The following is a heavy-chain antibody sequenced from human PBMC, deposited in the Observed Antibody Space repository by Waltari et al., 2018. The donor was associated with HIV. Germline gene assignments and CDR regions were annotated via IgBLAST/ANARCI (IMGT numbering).Heavy chain of an antibody. Sequence: QVQPVQSGAEVKKPGSSVKVSCKASGGTFSNSAINWVRQAPGQGLEWMGGIIPIFGSPNYVQKCQGRVTITADESTSTVYMKLSSLRSENTAVYYCASASRDTAMGAFDIWGQGTMVTVSS. J-gene: IGHJ3*02. V-gene: IGHV1-69*01. CDR2: IIPIFGSP. D-gene: IGHD5-18*01. CDR3: ASASRDTAMGAFDI. CDR1: GGTFSNSA.